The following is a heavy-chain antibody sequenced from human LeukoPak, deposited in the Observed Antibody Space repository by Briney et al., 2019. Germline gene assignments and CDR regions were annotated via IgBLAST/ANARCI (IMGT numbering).Heavy chain of an antibody. V-gene: IGHV3-53*01. D-gene: IGHD3-10*01. CDR2: IYRGGSA. J-gene: IGHJ3*02. CDR3: ARGGAYGLGNHYRGGAFDI. Sequence: SGGSLRLSCATSGFSVSDNYMTWVRQAPGKGLEWVSVIYRGGSAYYADSVKGRFTISRDNSKNMVYLQMNSLRVEDTAVYYCARGGAYGLGNHYRGGAFDIWGQGTMVTVSS. CDR1: GFSVSDNY.